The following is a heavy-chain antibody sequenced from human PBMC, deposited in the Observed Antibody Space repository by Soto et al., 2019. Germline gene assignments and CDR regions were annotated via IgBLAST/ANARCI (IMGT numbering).Heavy chain of an antibody. J-gene: IGHJ1*01. CDR2: IDTDGRGT. D-gene: IGHD3-10*01. CDR1: GLTFSGYW. Sequence: EVQLVESGGGLVQPGGSLRLSCAASGLTFSGYWMHWVRQAPGKGLVWVSRIDTDGRGTNYADSVEGRFTISRDDAKNTLYLQINXXXXXXXXXYYCARDTXXXXXXXWGQ. CDR3: ARDTXXXXXXX. V-gene: IGHV3-74*01.